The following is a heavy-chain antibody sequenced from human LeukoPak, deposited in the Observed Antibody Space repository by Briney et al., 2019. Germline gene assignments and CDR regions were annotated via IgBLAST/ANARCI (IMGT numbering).Heavy chain of an antibody. J-gene: IGHJ5*02. V-gene: IGHV3-30*04. CDR3: AREAWFDP. CDR2: ISYDGSNK. CDR1: GFTFSSYA. Sequence: GRSLRLSCAASGFTFSSYAMHWVRQAPGKGLEWVAVISYDGSNKYYADSVKGRFTIPRDNSKNTLYLQMNSLRAEDTAVYYCAREAWFDPWGQGTLVTVSS.